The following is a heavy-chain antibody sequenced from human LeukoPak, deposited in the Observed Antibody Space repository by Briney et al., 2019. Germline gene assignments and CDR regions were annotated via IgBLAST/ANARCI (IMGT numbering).Heavy chain of an antibody. CDR1: GFTFSSYE. V-gene: IGHV3-66*01. D-gene: IGHD6-13*01. Sequence: PGGSLRLSCAASGFTFSSYEMSWVRQAPGKGLEWVSVIYSGGSTYYADSVKGRFIISRDNSKNTLYLQMNSLRAEDTAVYYCARGSPYSSSWYGYYFDYWGQGTLVTVSS. J-gene: IGHJ4*02. CDR2: IYSGGST. CDR3: ARGSPYSSSWYGYYFDY.